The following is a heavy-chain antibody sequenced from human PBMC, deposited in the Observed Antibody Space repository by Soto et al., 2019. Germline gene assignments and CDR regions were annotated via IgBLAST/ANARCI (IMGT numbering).Heavy chain of an antibody. J-gene: IGHJ6*02. CDR1: GGSISSGGYY. Sequence: QVQLQESGPGLVKPSQTLSLTCSVSGGSISSGGYYWSWIRQLPGNGLEWIGYIYYSGSTYYNPALKSLVIISLDTSQNQFSLKLSSVTAADTAVYYCARTNYGDYAHYYYGLDGWGQGTTVTVSS. CDR3: ARTNYGDYAHYYYGLDG. CDR2: IYYSGST. D-gene: IGHD4-17*01. V-gene: IGHV4-31*01.